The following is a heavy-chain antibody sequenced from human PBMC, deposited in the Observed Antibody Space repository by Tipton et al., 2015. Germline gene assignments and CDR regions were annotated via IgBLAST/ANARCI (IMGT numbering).Heavy chain of an antibody. D-gene: IGHD6-13*01. CDR3: ARSLFPETAGLENWFDP. CDR1: GGSISSFRYY. V-gene: IGHV4-39*01. Sequence: TLSLTCTVSGGSISSFRYYWGWIRQPPGKGLEWIGSISHSGNTYYNPSLKSRVTMSRDTSKNQFSLKLSSVIAADTAVYYCARSLFPETAGLENWFDPWGQGTLVTVSS. CDR2: ISHSGNT. J-gene: IGHJ5*02.